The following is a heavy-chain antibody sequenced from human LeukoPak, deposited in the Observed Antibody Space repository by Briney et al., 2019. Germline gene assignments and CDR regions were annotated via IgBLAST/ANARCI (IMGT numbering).Heavy chain of an antibody. CDR3: ARDCYSGYSYGCLDH. D-gene: IGHD5-18*01. J-gene: IGHJ4*02. Sequence: SETLSLTCAVSGYSISSGYYWGWIRQPPGKGLEWIGSIYHSGSTYYNPSLKSRVTISVDTSKNQFSLKLSSVTAADTAVYYCARDCYSGYSYGCLDHWGQGTLVTVSS. V-gene: IGHV4-38-2*02. CDR1: GYSISSGYY. CDR2: IYHSGST.